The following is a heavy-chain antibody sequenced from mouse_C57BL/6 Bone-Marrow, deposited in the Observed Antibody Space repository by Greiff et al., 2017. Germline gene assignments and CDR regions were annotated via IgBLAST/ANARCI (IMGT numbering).Heavy chain of an antibody. J-gene: IGHJ1*03. D-gene: IGHD1-1*01. V-gene: IGHV1-54*01. CDR3: ARGYYGSSYWYFDV. CDR2: INPGSGGT. CDR1: GYAFTNYL. Sequence: VQLVESGAELVRPGTSVKVSCKASGYAFTNYLLEWVKQRPGQGLAWIGVINPGSGGTNYNEKFKGKATLTADKSSSTAYMQLSSLTSEDSAVYFCARGYYGSSYWYFDVWGTGTTVTVSS.